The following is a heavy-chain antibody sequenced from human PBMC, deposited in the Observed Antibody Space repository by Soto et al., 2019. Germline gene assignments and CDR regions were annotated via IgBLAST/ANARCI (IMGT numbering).Heavy chain of an antibody. Sequence: QLQLQESGPGLVKPSETLSLTCTVSGGSISSSSYYWGWIRQPPGKGLEWIGSIYYSGSTYYNPSLKSRVTISVDTSKNQFSLKLSSVTAADTAVYYCARQGACSSTSCYLYYYYYMDVWGKGTTVTVSS. V-gene: IGHV4-39*01. CDR3: ARQGACSSTSCYLYYYYYMDV. D-gene: IGHD2-2*01. CDR2: IYYSGST. J-gene: IGHJ6*03. CDR1: GGSISSSSYY.